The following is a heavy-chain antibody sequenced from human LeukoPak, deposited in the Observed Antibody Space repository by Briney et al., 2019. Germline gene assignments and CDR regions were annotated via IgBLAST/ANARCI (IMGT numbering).Heavy chain of an antibody. CDR1: GFTFSSYA. CDR3: ARDQTVTTERYDYHYYYGMDV. J-gene: IGHJ6*02. CDR2: ISYDGSNK. Sequence: PGGSLRLSCAASGFTFSSYAMHWVRQAPGKGLEWVAVISYDGSNKYYADSVKGRFTISRDNSKNTLYLQMNSLRAEDTAVYYCARDQTVTTERYDYHYYYGMDVWGQGTTVTVSS. D-gene: IGHD4-11*01. V-gene: IGHV3-30-3*01.